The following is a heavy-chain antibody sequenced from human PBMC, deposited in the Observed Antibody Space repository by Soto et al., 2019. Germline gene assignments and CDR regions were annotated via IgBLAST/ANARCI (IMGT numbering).Heavy chain of an antibody. CDR2: ISYDGSNE. V-gene: IGHV3-30*18. CDR3: AKDGAPRYCTRSSCHPAGAY. CDR1: GFTFTNYG. D-gene: IGHD2-2*01. Sequence: QVQLVESGGDVVQPGTSLRLCCAGSGFTFTNYGLHWVRQAPGKGLEWVAAISYDGSNEYYADSVKGRFTISRDYSKKMLYLQMDSLRPEDTAVYYCAKDGAPRYCTRSSCHPAGAYWGQGTLVTVSS. J-gene: IGHJ4*02.